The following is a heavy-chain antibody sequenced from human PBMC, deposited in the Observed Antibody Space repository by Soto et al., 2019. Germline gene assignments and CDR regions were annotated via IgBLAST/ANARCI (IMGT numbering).Heavy chain of an antibody. V-gene: IGHV3-74*01. D-gene: IGHD6-13*01. Sequence: PGGSLRLSCAASGFTFSSYWMHWVRQAPGKGLVWVSRINSDGSSTSYADSVKGRFTISRDNAKNTLYLQMNSLRAEDTAVYYCARVGAAAGTHYYYGMDVWGQGTTVTVSS. CDR1: GFTFSSYW. J-gene: IGHJ6*02. CDR3: ARVGAAAGTHYYYGMDV. CDR2: INSDGSST.